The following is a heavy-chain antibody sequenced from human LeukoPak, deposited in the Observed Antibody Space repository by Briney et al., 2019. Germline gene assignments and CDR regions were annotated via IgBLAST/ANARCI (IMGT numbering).Heavy chain of an antibody. V-gene: IGHV1-2*06. D-gene: IGHD4-17*01. CDR1: GYTFINYF. CDR3: ARKGDYEVDFDY. J-gene: IGHJ4*02. CDR2: INPNTGGT. Sequence: GASVKVSCKTSGYTFINYFLHWVRQAPGQGLEWMGRINPNTGGTNSAQKFQGRIILTRDTSITTAYMELARLRSDDTAVYFCARKGDYEVDFDYWGQGTLVTVSS.